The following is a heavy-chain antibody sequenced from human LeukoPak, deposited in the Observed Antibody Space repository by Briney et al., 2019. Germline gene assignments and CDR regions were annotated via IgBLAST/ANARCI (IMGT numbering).Heavy chain of an antibody. CDR3: AREPYCGSTSCFHMDV. D-gene: IGHD2-2*01. Sequence: SETLSLTCTVSGGSISIYYWSWIRQPAGKGLEWIGRTYISGNTHYNPSLKSRVTMSVDPSKNQFSLRLSSVTAADTAVYYCAREPYCGSTSCFHMDVWGKGTTVTVSS. J-gene: IGHJ6*03. V-gene: IGHV4-4*07. CDR1: GGSISIYY. CDR2: TYISGNT.